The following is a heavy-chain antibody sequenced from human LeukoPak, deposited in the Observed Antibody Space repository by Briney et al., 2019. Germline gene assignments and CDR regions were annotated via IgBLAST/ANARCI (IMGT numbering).Heavy chain of an antibody. V-gene: IGHV3-23*01. J-gene: IGHJ4*02. CDR2: ISGSGGDT. CDR3: AKSVVVITFRFDD. CDR1: GFTFSSYA. D-gene: IGHD2-15*01. Sequence: GGSLRLSCAASGFTFSSYAMSWVRQAPGKGLEWVSAISGSGGDTYYPDSVKGRFTISRDNSKNMLYLQMNSLRADDTAIYYCAKSVVVITFRFDDWGQGALVTVSS.